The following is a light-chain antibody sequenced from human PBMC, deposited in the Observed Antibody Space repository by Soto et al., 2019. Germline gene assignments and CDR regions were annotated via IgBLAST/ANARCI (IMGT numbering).Light chain of an antibody. CDR2: EVI. J-gene: IGLJ1*01. Sequence: QSALTQPPSVSGSPGQPVTISCTGTSSDIGSYNRISWYQQPPGTAPKLIMYEVINRPSGVPDRFSGSKSGSTASLTISGLQAEDEADYYCSLYISGSTYVFGTGTKVTV. CDR3: SLYISGSTYV. CDR1: SSDIGSYNR. V-gene: IGLV2-18*01.